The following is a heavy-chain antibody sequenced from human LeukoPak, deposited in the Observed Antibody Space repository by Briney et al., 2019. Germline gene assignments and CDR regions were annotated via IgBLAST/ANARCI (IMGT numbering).Heavy chain of an antibody. V-gene: IGHV2-5*02. J-gene: IGHJ4*02. CDR3: ARSPYYDILTGSRGTFDY. CDR1: GFSFSTSGVG. Sequence: ESGPTLVKPTQTLTLTCTFSGFSFSTSGVGVGWIRQPPGKALEWLAVIYWDEDKRYRPSLKSRLTITKGTSKNQVVLTMTNMDPVDTATYYCARSPYYDILTGSRGTFDYWGRGILVTVSS. D-gene: IGHD3-9*01. CDR2: IYWDEDK.